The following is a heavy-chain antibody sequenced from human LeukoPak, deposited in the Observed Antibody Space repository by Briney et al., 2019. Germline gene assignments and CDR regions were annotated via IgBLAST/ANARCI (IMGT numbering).Heavy chain of an antibody. Sequence: GASVKVSCKASGGTFSSYAISWVRQAPGQGLEWMGGIIPIFGTANYAQKFQGRVTITADESTSTAYMELSSLRSEDTAVYYCAKSHLADYDFWSGYYTSSYGMDLWGQGTTVTVSS. V-gene: IGHV1-69*13. J-gene: IGHJ6*02. CDR2: IIPIFGTA. CDR1: GGTFSSYA. D-gene: IGHD3-3*01. CDR3: AKSHLADYDFWSGYYTSSYGMDL.